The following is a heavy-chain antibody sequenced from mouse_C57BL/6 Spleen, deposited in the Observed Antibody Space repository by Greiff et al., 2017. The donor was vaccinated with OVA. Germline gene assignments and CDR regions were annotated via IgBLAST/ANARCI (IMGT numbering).Heavy chain of an antibody. CDR3: AKSTGTGFDY. CDR1: GFTFSDYG. Sequence: DVKLVESGGGLVKPGGSLKLSCAASGFTFSDYGMHWVRQAPEKGLEWVAYISSGSSTIYYADTVKGRFPISRDNAKNTLFLQMHSLRSEDTAMYYCAKSTGTGFDYWGQGTTLTVSS. V-gene: IGHV5-17*01. CDR2: ISSGSSTI. D-gene: IGHD4-1*02. J-gene: IGHJ2*01.